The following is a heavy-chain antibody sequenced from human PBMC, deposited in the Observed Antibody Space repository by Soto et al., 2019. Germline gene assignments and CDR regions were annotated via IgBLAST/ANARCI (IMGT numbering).Heavy chain of an antibody. CDR2: IIPIFGTA. V-gene: IGHV1-69*01. J-gene: IGHJ6*02. Sequence: QVQLVQSGAEVQKPGSSVKVSCKASGGTFSSYAISWVRQAPGQGLEWMGGIIPIFGTANYAPKFQGRVTITADESTSTAYMELSSLRSEDTAVYYCARVYSGSFRLYYGMDVWGQGTTVTVSS. CDR1: GGTFSSYA. D-gene: IGHD3-10*01. CDR3: ARVYSGSFRLYYGMDV.